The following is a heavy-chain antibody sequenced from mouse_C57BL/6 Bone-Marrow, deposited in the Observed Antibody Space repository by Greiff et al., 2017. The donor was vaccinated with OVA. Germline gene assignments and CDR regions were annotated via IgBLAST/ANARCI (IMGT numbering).Heavy chain of an antibody. CDR2: IFPGSGST. D-gene: IGHD1-1*01. J-gene: IGHJ2*01. CDR1: GYTFTDYY. V-gene: IGHV1-75*01. CDR3: ARKGPITTVVAYYFDY. Sequence: QVQLQQSGPELVKPGASVKISCKASGYTFTDYYINWVKQRPGQGLEWIGWIFPGSGSTYYNEKFKGKATLTVDKSSSTAYMLLSSLTSEDSAVYFCARKGPITTVVAYYFDYWGQGTTLTVSS.